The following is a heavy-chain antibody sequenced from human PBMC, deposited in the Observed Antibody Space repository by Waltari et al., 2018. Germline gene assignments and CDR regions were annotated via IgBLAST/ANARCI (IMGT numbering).Heavy chain of an antibody. CDR2: IYQSGRT. D-gene: IGHD6-13*01. V-gene: IGHV4-4*02. J-gene: IGHJ6*02. CDR3: ARGRTPGGIAAAGTTSYYYYYGMDV. CDR1: GGSISSSNW. Sequence: QVQLQESGPGLVKPSGTLSLTCAVSGGSISSSNWWSWVRQPPGKGLEWIGEIYQSGRTNYTPSLKSRVTISVDKSKNQFSLKLSSVTAADTAVYYCARGRTPGGIAAAGTTSYYYYYGMDVWGQGTTVTVSS.